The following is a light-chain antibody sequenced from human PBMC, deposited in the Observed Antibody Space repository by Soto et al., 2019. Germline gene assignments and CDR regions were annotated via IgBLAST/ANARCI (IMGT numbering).Light chain of an antibody. Sequence: QSVLTQPPSASGTPGQRVNISCSGISSNIGSNYVYWYRQFPGTAPKLLIQRNNQRPSGVPARFSGSKSGTSASLAISGLRSEDEADYYCGGWDDSLSGPVFGGGTKLTVL. CDR2: RNN. J-gene: IGLJ2*01. CDR3: GGWDDSLSGPV. V-gene: IGLV1-47*01. CDR1: SSNIGSNY.